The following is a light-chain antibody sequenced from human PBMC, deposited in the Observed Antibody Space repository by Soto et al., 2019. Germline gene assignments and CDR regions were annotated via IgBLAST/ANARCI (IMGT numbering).Light chain of an antibody. Sequence: QSVLTQPASVSGSPGQSITISCTGTRSDVGSYTLVSWYQQHPGKAPKLMIYEDNKRPSGVSSRFSGSKSGNTASLTISGLQAEDEADYYCCSYAGSSTWVFGGGTKLTVL. J-gene: IGLJ3*02. CDR1: RSDVGSYTL. CDR3: CSYAGSSTWV. V-gene: IGLV2-23*01. CDR2: EDN.